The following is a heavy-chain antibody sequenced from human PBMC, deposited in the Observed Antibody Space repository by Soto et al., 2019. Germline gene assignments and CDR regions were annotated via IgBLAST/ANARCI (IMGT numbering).Heavy chain of an antibody. CDR2: IYYSGST. Sequence: SETLSLTCTVSGGSISSYYWSWIRQPPGKGLEWIGYIYYSGSTNYNPSLKGRVTISVDTSKNQFSLKLSSVTAADTAVYYCARYQGDYGDYYYYGMDVWGQGTTVTVSS. D-gene: IGHD4-17*01. CDR3: ARYQGDYGDYYYYGMDV. V-gene: IGHV4-59*08. J-gene: IGHJ6*02. CDR1: GGSISSYY.